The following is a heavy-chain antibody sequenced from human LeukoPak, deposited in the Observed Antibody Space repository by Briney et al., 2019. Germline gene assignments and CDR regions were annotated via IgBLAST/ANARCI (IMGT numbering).Heavy chain of an antibody. V-gene: IGHV1-69*06. D-gene: IGHD3-10*01. CDR1: GGTFSSYA. Sequence: GSSVKVSCKASGGTFSSYAISWVRQAPGQGLEWMGGIIPIFGTANYAQKFQGRVTITADKSTSTAYMELSSLRSEDTAVYYCASGPSGSYSPYYYYMDVWGKGTTVTVSS. CDR3: ASGPSGSYSPYYYYMDV. J-gene: IGHJ6*03. CDR2: IIPIFGTA.